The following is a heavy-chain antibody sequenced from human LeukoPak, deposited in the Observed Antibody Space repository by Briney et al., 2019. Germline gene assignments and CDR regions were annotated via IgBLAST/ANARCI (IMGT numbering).Heavy chain of an antibody. CDR2: ISGSGGST. CDR3: AKETGYSGYDYGDY. CDR1: GFTFSSYA. J-gene: IGHJ4*02. D-gene: IGHD5-12*01. V-gene: IGHV3-23*01. Sequence: PGGSLRLSCAASGFTFSSYAMSWVRQAPGKGLQWVSGISGSGGSTYYADSVRGRFTISRDNSKSTLHLQMNSLRAEDRAVYYCAKETGYSGYDYGDYWRQGTLVTVSS.